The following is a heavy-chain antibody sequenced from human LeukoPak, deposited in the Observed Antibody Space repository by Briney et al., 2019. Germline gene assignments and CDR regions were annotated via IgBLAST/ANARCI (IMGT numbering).Heavy chain of an antibody. J-gene: IGHJ4*02. CDR1: GGSISSTSYY. D-gene: IGHD6-13*01. CDR2: IYYSGST. CDR3: ARELLSSSSWYVDY. V-gene: IGHV4-39*07. Sequence: SETLSLTCTVSGGSISSTSYYWGWIRQPPGKGLEWIGSIYYSGSTYYNPSLKSRVTISVDTSKNQFSLKLSSVTAADTAVYYCARELLSSSSWYVDYWGQGTLVTVSS.